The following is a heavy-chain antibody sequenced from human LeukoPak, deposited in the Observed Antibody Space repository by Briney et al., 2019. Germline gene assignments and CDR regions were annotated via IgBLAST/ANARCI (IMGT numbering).Heavy chain of an antibody. CDR1: GGSVSSGSYY. D-gene: IGHD5-24*01. V-gene: IGHV4-61*01. CDR2: VYYGGST. CDR3: ASSFYGGYNIYYFDY. Sequence: MASETLSLTCTVSGGSVSSGSYYWRWIRQPPGKGLEWIGCVYYGGSTNYNPSLKSRVTISVDTSKNQFSLKLSSVTAADTAVYYCASSFYGGYNIYYFDYWGQGTLVTVSS. J-gene: IGHJ4*02.